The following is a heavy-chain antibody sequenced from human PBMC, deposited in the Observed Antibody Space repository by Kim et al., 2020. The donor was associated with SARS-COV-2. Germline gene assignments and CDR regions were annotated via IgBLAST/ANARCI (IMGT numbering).Heavy chain of an antibody. V-gene: IGHV4-30-4*01. CDR2: IYYSGST. J-gene: IGHJ4*02. D-gene: IGHD6-6*01. Sequence: SETLSLTCTVSGGSISSGDYYWSWIRQPPGKGLEWIGYIYYSGSTNYNSSLKSRVTITVDTSKNQFSLRVNSVTAADTAIYYCARGPSYSSSSRAFDYWGQGTPVTVSS. CDR1: GGSISSGDYY. CDR3: ARGPSYSSSSRAFDY.